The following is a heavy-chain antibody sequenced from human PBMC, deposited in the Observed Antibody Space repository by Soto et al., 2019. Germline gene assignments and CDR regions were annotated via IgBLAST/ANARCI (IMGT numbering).Heavy chain of an antibody. V-gene: IGHV1-69*01. CDR1: GGTFSSYA. CDR2: IIPIFGTA. J-gene: IGHJ5*02. D-gene: IGHD2-2*01. CDR3: ARDTGYCSSTSCYRLFDP. Sequence: QVQLVQSGAEVKKPGSSVNVSCKASGGTFSSYAISWVRQAPGQGLEWMGGIIPIFGTANYAQKFQGRVTITADESTSTAYMELSSLRSEDTAVYYCARDTGYCSSTSCYRLFDPWGQGTLVTVSS.